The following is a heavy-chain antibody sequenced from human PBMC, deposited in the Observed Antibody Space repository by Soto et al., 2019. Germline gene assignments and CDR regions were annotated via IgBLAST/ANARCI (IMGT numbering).Heavy chain of an antibody. D-gene: IGHD3-3*01. J-gene: IGHJ4*02. CDR3: AKGKAHTMFGVDTLFDY. CDR2: ISGNGGTT. CDR1: GFPFSSHA. Sequence: EVQLLESGGGLVQPGGSLRLSCTASGFPFSSHAMNWVRQAPGKGLEWVSVISGNGGTTYYTDSVKGRFTISRDNSKKTVDLQMDSLRVEYTAVYYCAKGKAHTMFGVDTLFDYWGQVTLVTVSA. V-gene: IGHV3-23*01.